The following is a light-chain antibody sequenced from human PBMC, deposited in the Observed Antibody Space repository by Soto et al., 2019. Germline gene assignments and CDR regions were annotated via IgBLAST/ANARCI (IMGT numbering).Light chain of an antibody. J-gene: IGKJ1*01. CDR3: QQHNTSPRT. V-gene: IGKV3-20*01. Sequence: ETVLPQSLDTLSLSPGERAPHSSSPTTRASSSYLAWYQQKPGQAPRLLIYAASSMPSGIPDRFSGSGSGTDFTLTISRLQPEDFAAYYCQQHNTSPRTFGQGTKVDIK. CDR2: AAS. CDR1: TRASSSY.